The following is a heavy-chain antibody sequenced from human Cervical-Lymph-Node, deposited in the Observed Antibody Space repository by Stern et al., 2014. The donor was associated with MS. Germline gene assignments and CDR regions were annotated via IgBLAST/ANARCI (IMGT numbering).Heavy chain of an antibody. V-gene: IGHV3-21*01. CDR1: GFTFSNYS. CDR3: ARDPGDYGDYIGPFDI. J-gene: IGHJ3*02. Sequence: QLVVSWGGLVKPGGSLRLSCAASGFTFSNYSMNWVRQAPGKGLAWVSSIRSRSIFKYYADSMKGRFTNTRDNAKNSLYLQMNSLRAEDTAVYYCARDPGDYGDYIGPFDIWGQGTMVTVSS. CDR2: IRSRSIFK. D-gene: IGHD4-17*01.